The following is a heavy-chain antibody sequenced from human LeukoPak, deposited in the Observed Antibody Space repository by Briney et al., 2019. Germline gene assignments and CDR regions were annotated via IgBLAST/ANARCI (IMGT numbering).Heavy chain of an antibody. CDR1: GFTFSNYA. Sequence: GGSLRLSCAASGFTFSNYAMSWVRQAPGKGLEWVSAISGSGGNTYYADSVKGLFTISRDNSKNTLYLQMTSLRAEDTAVYYCATRPYYYDSSGYSEAYWGQGTLVTVSS. CDR3: ATRPYYYDSSGYSEAY. D-gene: IGHD3-22*01. V-gene: IGHV3-23*01. J-gene: IGHJ4*02. CDR2: ISGSGGNT.